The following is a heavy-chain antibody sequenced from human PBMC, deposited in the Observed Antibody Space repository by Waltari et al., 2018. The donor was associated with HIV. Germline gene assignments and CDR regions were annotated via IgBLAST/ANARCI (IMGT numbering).Heavy chain of an antibody. D-gene: IGHD3-22*01. CDR1: GYGFTTYW. V-gene: IGHV5-51*01. Sequence: VQLVQSGAEVKQPGESLKISCKHSGYGFTTYWIAWVRQMPGKGLEWMGIIYPGDSDTAHIPSFEGQVTMSADASSGTAYLQWSSLKASDTAIYYCARVSDYYYDGRNTVGNFDLWGRGTLVTVSS. J-gene: IGHJ2*01. CDR2: IYPGDSDT. CDR3: ARVSDYYYDGRNTVGNFDL.